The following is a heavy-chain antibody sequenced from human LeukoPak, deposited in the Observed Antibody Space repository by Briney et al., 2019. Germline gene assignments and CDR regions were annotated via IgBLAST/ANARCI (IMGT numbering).Heavy chain of an antibody. CDR2: MNPNSGNT. Sequence: ASVKVSCKASGYTFTSYDINWVRQATGQGLEWMGWMNPNSGNTGYAQKFQGRVTMTRNTSISTAYMELSSLRSEDTAVYYCARRIAAADQNWFDPWGQGTLVTVSP. D-gene: IGHD6-13*01. V-gene: IGHV1-8*01. CDR1: GYTFTSYD. J-gene: IGHJ5*02. CDR3: ARRIAAADQNWFDP.